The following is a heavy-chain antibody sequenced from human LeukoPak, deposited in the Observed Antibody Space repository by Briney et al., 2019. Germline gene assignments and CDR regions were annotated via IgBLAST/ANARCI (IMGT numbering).Heavy chain of an antibody. V-gene: IGHV4-61*05. CDR1: GGSISSSSYY. J-gene: IGHJ4*02. Sequence: SETLSLTCTVSGGSISSSSYYWGWIRQPPGKGLEWIGYIYYSGSTNYNPSLKSRVTISVDTSKNQFSLKLSSVTAADTAVYYCARAVNSWSSSWYSPYYYFDYWGQGTLVTVSS. CDR2: IYYSGST. CDR3: ARAVNSWSSSWYSPYYYFDY. D-gene: IGHD6-13*01.